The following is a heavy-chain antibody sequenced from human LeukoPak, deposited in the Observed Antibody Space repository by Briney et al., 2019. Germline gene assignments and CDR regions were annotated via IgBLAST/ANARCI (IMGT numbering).Heavy chain of an antibody. D-gene: IGHD3-9*01. J-gene: IGHJ4*02. CDR3: AKGQGPIFWEFLQYFDY. CDR1: GFTFSSYA. Sequence: GGSLRLSCAASGFTFSSYAMSWVRQAPGKGLEWVSAISGSGGSTYYADSVKGRFTISRDNSKNTLYLQMNSLRAEDTAVYCCAKGQGPIFWEFLQYFDYWGQGTLVTVSS. V-gene: IGHV3-23*01. CDR2: ISGSGGST.